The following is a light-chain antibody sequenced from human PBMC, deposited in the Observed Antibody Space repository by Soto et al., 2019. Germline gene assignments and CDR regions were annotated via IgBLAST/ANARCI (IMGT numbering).Light chain of an antibody. CDR3: CSYAGSPHWV. Sequence: QSALTQPASVSGSPGQSITISCTGTSSDVGSYNLVSWYQQHPGKAPKLMIYEVSKRPSGVSNRFSGSKSGNTASLTISGLQAEDEADYYCCSYAGSPHWVFGGGTKLTVL. J-gene: IGLJ3*02. V-gene: IGLV2-23*02. CDR1: SSDVGSYNL. CDR2: EVS.